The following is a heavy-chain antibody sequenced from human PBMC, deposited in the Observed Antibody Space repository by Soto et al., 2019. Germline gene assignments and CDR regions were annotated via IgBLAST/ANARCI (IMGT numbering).Heavy chain of an antibody. CDR2: ISGSSSST. CDR1: GFTFRSYA. CDR3: VRDDLTSFDY. V-gene: IGHV3-48*01. J-gene: IGHJ4*02. Sequence: EVQLEESGGGLVQPGGPLRLSCAASGFTFRSYAMNWVRQTPGKGLEWVSYISGSSSSTFYADPVKGRFTISRDNARNSLYLQINSLRAEDTAVYYCVRDDLTSFDYWGQGTLVTVSS. D-gene: IGHD3-9*01.